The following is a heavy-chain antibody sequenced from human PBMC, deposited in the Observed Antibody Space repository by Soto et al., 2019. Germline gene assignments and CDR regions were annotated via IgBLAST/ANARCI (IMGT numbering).Heavy chain of an antibody. CDR2: ISYDGSNK. J-gene: IGHJ4*02. Sequence: QVQLVESGGGVVQPGRSLRLSCAASGFTFSSYGMHWVRQAPGKGLEWVAVISYDGSNKYYADSVKGRFTISRDNSKNTLYLQMNSLRAEDTAVYYCAKDWGYSGSYLGFDYWGQGTLVTVSS. CDR3: AKDWGYSGSYLGFDY. V-gene: IGHV3-30*18. CDR1: GFTFSSYG. D-gene: IGHD1-26*01.